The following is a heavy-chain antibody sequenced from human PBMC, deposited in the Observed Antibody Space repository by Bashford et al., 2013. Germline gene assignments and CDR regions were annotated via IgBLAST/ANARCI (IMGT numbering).Heavy chain of an antibody. CDR3: ARGERAAAGYSFDY. J-gene: IGHJ4*02. CDR2: MNPNSGNT. D-gene: IGHD6-13*01. Sequence: WVRQAPGQGLEWMGWMNPNSGNTGYAQKFQGRVTMTRNTSISTAFMELSSLRSEDTAIYYCARGERAAAGYSFDYWGQGTLVTVSS. V-gene: IGHV1-8*01.